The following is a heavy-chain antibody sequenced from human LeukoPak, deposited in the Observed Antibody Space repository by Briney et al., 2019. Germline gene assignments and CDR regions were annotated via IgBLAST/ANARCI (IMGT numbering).Heavy chain of an antibody. J-gene: IGHJ4*02. V-gene: IGHV4-59*08. CDR3: ARQGETTVVTTRFDY. D-gene: IGHD4-23*01. Sequence: SETLSLTRTGSGGTNRPFYWAWIRQPPGKGLEWIGYIFCNKNTHYNPSLASRVTISVDTSRNQFSLKLSSVTAADTAVYYCARQGETTVVTTRFDYWGQGTLVTVSS. CDR2: IFCNKNT. CDR1: GGTNRPFY.